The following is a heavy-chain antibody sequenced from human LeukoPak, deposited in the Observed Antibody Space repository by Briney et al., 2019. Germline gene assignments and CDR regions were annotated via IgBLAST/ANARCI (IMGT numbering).Heavy chain of an antibody. CDR1: GFTLSSYE. Sequence: GGSLRLSCAASGFTLSSYEMNWARQAPGEGLGWVSYISSSGNTIYYADSVKGRFTISRDNAKNSLYLQMNSLRVEDTAVYYCARALRYSSSWSGFDYWGQGTLVTVSS. D-gene: IGHD6-13*01. J-gene: IGHJ4*02. CDR3: ARALRYSSSWSGFDY. CDR2: ISSSGNTI. V-gene: IGHV3-48*03.